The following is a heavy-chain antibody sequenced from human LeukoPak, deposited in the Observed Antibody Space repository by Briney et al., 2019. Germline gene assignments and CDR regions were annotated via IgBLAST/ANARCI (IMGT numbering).Heavy chain of an antibody. J-gene: IGHJ5*02. CDR1: VFTFSNAW. Sequence: PGGSLRLSCATSVFTFSNAWMNWVRQAPGKGLEWVGRIRSNSDGGTIDYAVPVKGRFALSRDDSKNTLYLQMNSLQTEDTAVYYCATDFYDTTWGQGTLVTVSS. D-gene: IGHD3-22*01. V-gene: IGHV3-15*07. CDR2: IRSNSDGGTI. CDR3: ATDFYDTT.